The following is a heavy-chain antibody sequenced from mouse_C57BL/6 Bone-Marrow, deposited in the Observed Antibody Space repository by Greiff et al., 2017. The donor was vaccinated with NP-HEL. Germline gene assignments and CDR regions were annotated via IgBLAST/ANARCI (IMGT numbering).Heavy chain of an antibody. J-gene: IGHJ1*03. V-gene: IGHV1-62-2*01. Sequence: VKLMESGAELVKPGASVKLSCKASGYTFTEYTIHWVKQRSGQGLEWIGWFYPGSGSIKYNEKFKDKATLTADKSSSTVYMELSRLTSEDSAVYYCSRSEGGDYYGSSYGYFDVWGTGTTVTVSS. CDR1: GYTFTEYT. D-gene: IGHD1-1*01. CDR3: SRSEGGDYYGSSYGYFDV. CDR2: FYPGSGSI.